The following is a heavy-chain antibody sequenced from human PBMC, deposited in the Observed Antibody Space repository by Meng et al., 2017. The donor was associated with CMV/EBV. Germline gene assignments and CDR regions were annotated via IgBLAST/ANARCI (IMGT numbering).Heavy chain of an antibody. CDR3: ASITRRYSSGWYVGCNGVQNDY. Sequence: SETLSLTCAVYGGSFSGYYWSWIRQPPGKGLEWIGEINHSGSTNYNPSLKSRVTISVDTSKNQFSLKLSSVTAADTAVYYCASITRRYSSGWYVGCNGVQNDYWGQGTLVTVSS. CDR2: INHSGST. J-gene: IGHJ4*02. D-gene: IGHD6-19*01. V-gene: IGHV4-34*01. CDR1: GGSFSGYY.